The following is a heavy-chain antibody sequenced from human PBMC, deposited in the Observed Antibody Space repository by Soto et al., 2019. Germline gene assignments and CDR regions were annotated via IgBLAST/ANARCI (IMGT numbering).Heavy chain of an antibody. V-gene: IGHV3-30*18. Sequence: PRGELRHSYGGSGGRLRHYGMLLCRQAPGKRLEWVAAISYDGTNKYYGDSVRGRLTISRDNSKNTLYLQMSSLRDEETAVYYCAQAPSTKTMSDYYFHSLGQ. CDR3: AQAPSTKTMSDYYFHS. J-gene: IGHJ4*02. CDR1: GGRLRHYG. CDR2: ISYDGTNK. D-gene: IGHD3-10*02.